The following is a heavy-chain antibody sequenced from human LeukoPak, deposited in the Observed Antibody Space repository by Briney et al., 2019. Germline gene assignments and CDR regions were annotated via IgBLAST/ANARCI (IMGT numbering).Heavy chain of an antibody. D-gene: IGHD3-3*01. CDR3: AKGGQDFDFWRFDL. Sequence: GGSLRLSCAASGLTFTDSAVSWVRQSPGEGLKWVSSISDTGGRTYYADSVKGRFTITRDNSRNIVNLQMNTLTAGDTARYYCAKGGQDFDFWRFDLWGQGILVTVSS. V-gene: IGHV3-23*01. CDR1: GLTFTDSA. J-gene: IGHJ5*02. CDR2: ISDTGGRT.